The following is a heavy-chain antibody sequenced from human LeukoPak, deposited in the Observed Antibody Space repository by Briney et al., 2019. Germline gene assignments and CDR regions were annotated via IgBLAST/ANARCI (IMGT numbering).Heavy chain of an antibody. CDR1: GFTFSSYW. J-gene: IGHJ3*01. Sequence: PGGSLRLSCAASGFTFSSYWMHWVRQAPGKGLEWVSAISASGGSTYYADSVKGRFTISRDNSKNTLYLQMNSLRAEDTAVYYCAKVFVTALTTSAFDVWGQGTMVTVSS. CDR2: ISASGGST. CDR3: AKVFVTALTTSAFDV. D-gene: IGHD4-11*01. V-gene: IGHV3-23*01.